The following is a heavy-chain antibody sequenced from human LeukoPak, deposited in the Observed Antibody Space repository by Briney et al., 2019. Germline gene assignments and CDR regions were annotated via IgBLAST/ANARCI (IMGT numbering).Heavy chain of an antibody. D-gene: IGHD4-11*01. Sequence: PGGSPRLSCAASGFTFSNFGMHWVRQAPGKGLEWVAFIQFDGSNKYYADSVKGRFTISRDNSKNTLYLQMNSLKPEDTAVYYCANEGTTTVFDYWGQGTLVTVSS. CDR2: IQFDGSNK. CDR1: GFTFSNFG. J-gene: IGHJ4*02. V-gene: IGHV3-30*02. CDR3: ANEGTTTVFDY.